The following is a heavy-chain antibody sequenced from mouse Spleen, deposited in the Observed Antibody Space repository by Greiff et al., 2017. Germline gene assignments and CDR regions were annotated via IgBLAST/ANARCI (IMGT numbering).Heavy chain of an antibody. J-gene: IGHJ2*01. D-gene: IGHD2-2*01. Sequence: EVKLQESGPGLVKPSQSLSLTCSVTGYSITSGYYWNWIRQFPGNKLEWMGYISYDGSNNYNPSLKNRISITRDTSKNQFFLKLNSVTTEDTATYYCATSTMVTTFDYWGQGTTLTVSS. V-gene: IGHV3-6*01. CDR3: ATSTMVTTFDY. CDR1: GYSITSGYY. CDR2: ISYDGSN.